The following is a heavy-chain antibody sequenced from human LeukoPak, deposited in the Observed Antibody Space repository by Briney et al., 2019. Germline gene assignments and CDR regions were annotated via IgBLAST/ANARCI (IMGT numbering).Heavy chain of an antibody. Sequence: GGSLRLSCAASGFTFSSYWMSWVRQAPGKGLEWVANIKQDGSEKYYVDSVKSRFTISRDNAKNSLYLQMNSLRAEDTAVYYCARDQYSGSYYGGAFDIWGQGTMVTVSS. V-gene: IGHV3-7*01. CDR1: GFTFSSYW. J-gene: IGHJ3*02. D-gene: IGHD1-26*01. CDR3: ARDQYSGSYYGGAFDI. CDR2: IKQDGSEK.